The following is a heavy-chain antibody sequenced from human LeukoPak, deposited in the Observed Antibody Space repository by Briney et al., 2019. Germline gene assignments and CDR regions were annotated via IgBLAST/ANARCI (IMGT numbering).Heavy chain of an antibody. CDR2: IYHSGST. Sequence: SETLSLTCAVSGGPISSGGYSWSWIRQPPGTGLEWIGYIYHSGSTYYNPSLKSRVTISVDRSKNQFSLKLSSVTAADTAVYYCARALVVAATWNWFDPWGQGTLVTVSS. CDR3: ARALVVAATWNWFDP. D-gene: IGHD2-15*01. J-gene: IGHJ5*02. V-gene: IGHV4-30-2*01. CDR1: GGPISSGGYS.